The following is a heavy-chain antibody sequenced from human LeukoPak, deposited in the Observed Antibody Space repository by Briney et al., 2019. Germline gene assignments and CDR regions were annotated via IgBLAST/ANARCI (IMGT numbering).Heavy chain of an antibody. Sequence: GGSLRLSCAAPGFTFSSYWMSWVRQSPGKGLEWVANIKPDGSEKYFMDSVKGRFTISRDNAKNALYLEMNSLRAEDTAEYFCARERMYSGSGSTYPYYDYWGQGTLVTVSS. CDR1: GFTFSSYW. V-gene: IGHV3-7*01. J-gene: IGHJ4*02. D-gene: IGHD3-10*01. CDR3: ARERMYSGSGSTYPYYDY. CDR2: IKPDGSEK.